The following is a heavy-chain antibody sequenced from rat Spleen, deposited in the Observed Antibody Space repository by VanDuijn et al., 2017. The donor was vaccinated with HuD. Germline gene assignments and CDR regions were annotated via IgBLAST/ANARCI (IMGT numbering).Heavy chain of an antibody. D-gene: IGHD1-4*01. J-gene: IGHJ1*01. Sequence: VQLKESGPGLVQPSQTLSPTCTVSGFSLSNYGVIWVRQPPGKGLEWMGVIWGNGSPNNNSALESRLSISRDTSKSQVFLKMNSLQPEDTGTYYCARLLPGLGAVGYFDFWGPGTMVTVSS. CDR2: IWGNGSP. CDR1: GFSLSNYG. CDR3: ARLLPGLGAVGYFDF. V-gene: IGHV2-13*01.